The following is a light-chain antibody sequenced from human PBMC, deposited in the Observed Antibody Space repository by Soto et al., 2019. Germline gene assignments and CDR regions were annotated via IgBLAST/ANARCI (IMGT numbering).Light chain of an antibody. J-gene: IGLJ3*02. CDR3: NSYTDSATRV. CDR1: SSDVGGYNF. Sequence: QSALTQPASVSGSPGQLITISCTGTSSDVGGYNFVSWYQQHPGKAPKLMIYEVSNRPSGVSNRFSGSKSGNTASLTISGLQAEDEADYYCNSYTDSATRVFGGGTKLTVL. CDR2: EVS. V-gene: IGLV2-14*01.